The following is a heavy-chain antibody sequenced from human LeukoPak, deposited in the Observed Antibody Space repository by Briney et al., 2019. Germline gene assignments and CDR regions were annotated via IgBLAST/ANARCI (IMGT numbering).Heavy chain of an antibody. CDR3: AKMGSSFFYYFDY. D-gene: IGHD6-6*01. CDR2: ISGSGGST. Sequence: GGSLRLSCAASGFTFSSYAMSWVRQAPGKGLEWVSAISGSGGSTYYADSVKGRFTIPRDNSKNTLYLQMNSLRAEDTAVYYCAKMGSSFFYYFDYWGQGTLVTVSS. V-gene: IGHV3-23*01. CDR1: GFTFSSYA. J-gene: IGHJ4*02.